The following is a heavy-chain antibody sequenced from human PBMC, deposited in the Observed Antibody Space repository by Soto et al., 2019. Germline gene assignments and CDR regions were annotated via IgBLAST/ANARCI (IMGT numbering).Heavy chain of an antibody. Sequence: PGGSLRLSCAASGFTFSGYAMSWVRQAPGKGLEWVSAISGSGSSTYYGDSVKGRFTISRDNSKNTLYLQMNSLRAEDTAVYYCTKGYYYDTCGYFDSWGQGTLVTVSS. CDR3: TKGYYYDTCGYFDS. J-gene: IGHJ4*02. V-gene: IGHV3-23*01. CDR1: GFTFSGYA. CDR2: ISGSGSST. D-gene: IGHD3-22*01.